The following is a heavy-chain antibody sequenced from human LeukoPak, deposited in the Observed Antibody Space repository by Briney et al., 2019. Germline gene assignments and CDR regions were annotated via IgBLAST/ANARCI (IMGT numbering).Heavy chain of an antibody. V-gene: IGHV4-39*01. Sequence: SXTLSLTCIFSGGSISSSIHYWGWIRQPPGKGLEWIGNIFYTGSTYYNPFLKSRVTMSVATSKNQFSLKVNSVTAADTAVYYCARLSAMAHDAFDIWGQGTMVTVSS. CDR2: IFYTGST. CDR1: GGSISSSIHY. J-gene: IGHJ3*02. D-gene: IGHD2-2*01. CDR3: ARLSAMAHDAFDI.